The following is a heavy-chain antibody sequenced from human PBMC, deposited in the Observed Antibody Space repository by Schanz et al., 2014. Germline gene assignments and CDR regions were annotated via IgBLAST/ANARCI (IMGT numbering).Heavy chain of an antibody. D-gene: IGHD2-15*01. Sequence: QVQLVESGGGVVQPGRSLRLSCAASGFTFSSYAMHWVRQAPGKGLEWVALISYDGNNKYYADSVKGRFTISRDNSKNTLYLRMIRLRAEDTAMFYCAREIPAGGHFDYWGQGTLVSVSS. J-gene: IGHJ4*02. V-gene: IGHV3-30*04. CDR3: AREIPAGGHFDY. CDR2: ISYDGNNK. CDR1: GFTFSSYA.